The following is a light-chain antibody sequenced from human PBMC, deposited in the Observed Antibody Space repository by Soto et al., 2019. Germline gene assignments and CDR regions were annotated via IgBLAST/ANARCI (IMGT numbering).Light chain of an antibody. CDR2: DVT. Sequence: QSALTQPASVSGSPGQSITISGTGTRRDVGAYDYVSWYQQHPGKAPKLMIYDVTNRPSGVSNRFSGSKSGNTASLTISGLQAEDEADYYCSSYTGSSTLVVFGGGTKLTVL. CDR1: RRDVGAYDY. J-gene: IGLJ2*01. V-gene: IGLV2-14*01. CDR3: SSYTGSSTLVV.